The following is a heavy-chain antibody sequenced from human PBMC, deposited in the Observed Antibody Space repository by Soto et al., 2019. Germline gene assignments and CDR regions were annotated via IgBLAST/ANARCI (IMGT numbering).Heavy chain of an antibody. D-gene: IGHD6-19*01. Sequence: ASVKVSCKASGYTFTSYGISWVRQAPGQGLEWMGWISAYNGNTNYAQKLQGRVTMTTDTSTSTAYMDLRSLRSDDTAVYYCARDWYSSGWHEYYFDYWGQGTLVTVSS. J-gene: IGHJ4*02. CDR1: GYTFTSYG. CDR2: ISAYNGNT. V-gene: IGHV1-18*01. CDR3: ARDWYSSGWHEYYFDY.